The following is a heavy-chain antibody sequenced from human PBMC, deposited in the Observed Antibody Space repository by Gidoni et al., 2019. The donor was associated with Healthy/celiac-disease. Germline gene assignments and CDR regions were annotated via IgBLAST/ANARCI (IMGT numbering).Heavy chain of an antibody. V-gene: IGHV3-53*04. CDR2: IYSGGST. J-gene: IGHJ3*02. D-gene: IGHD5-12*01. CDR3: ARATGYSGYDFAFDI. Sequence: EVQLVESGGGLVQPGGSLRLSCASSGFTVSSNYMSGVRQAPGKGLGWVSVIYSGGSTYYADSVKGRFTISRHNSKNTLYLQMNSLRAEDTAVYYCARATGYSGYDFAFDIWGQGTMVTVSS. CDR1: GFTVSSNY.